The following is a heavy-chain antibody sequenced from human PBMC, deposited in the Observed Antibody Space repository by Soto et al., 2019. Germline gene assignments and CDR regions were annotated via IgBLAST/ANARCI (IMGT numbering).Heavy chain of an antibody. Sequence: GGSLRLSCAASGFTFSSYGMHWVRQAPGKGLEWVAVISYDGSNKYYADSVKGRFTISRDNSKNTLYLQMNSLRAEDTAVYYCAKSLPNYYYYYGMDVWGQGTTVTVSS. D-gene: IGHD2-15*01. CDR3: AKSLPNYYYYYGMDV. CDR1: GFTFSSYG. V-gene: IGHV3-30*18. J-gene: IGHJ6*02. CDR2: ISYDGSNK.